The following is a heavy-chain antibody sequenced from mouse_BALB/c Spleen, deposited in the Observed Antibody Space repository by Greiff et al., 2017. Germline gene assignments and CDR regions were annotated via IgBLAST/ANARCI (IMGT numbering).Heavy chain of an antibody. V-gene: IGHV3-2*02. CDR1: GYSITSDYA. CDR2: ISYSGST. CDR3: ARDWGYWYFDV. Sequence: VQLKESGPGLVKPSQSLSLTCTVTGYSITSDYAWNWIRQFPGNKLEWMGYISYSGSTSYNPSLKSRISITRDTSKNQFFLQLNSVTTEDTATYYCARDWGYWYFDVWGAGTTVTVSS. D-gene: IGHD4-1*01. J-gene: IGHJ1*01.